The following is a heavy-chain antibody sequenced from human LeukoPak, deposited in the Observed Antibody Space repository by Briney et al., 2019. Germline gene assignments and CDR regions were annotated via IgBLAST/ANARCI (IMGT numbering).Heavy chain of an antibody. CDR1: GYTFTGYY. V-gene: IGHV1-2*02. Sequence: GASVKVSCKASGYTFTGYYMHWVRQAPGQGLEWMGWINPNSGGTNYAQKFQGRVTMTRDTSISTAYMELSRPRSDDTAVYYCARVTHSSYWYFDLWGRGTLVTVSS. J-gene: IGHJ2*01. CDR2: INPNSGGT. D-gene: IGHD3-22*01. CDR3: ARVTHSSYWYFDL.